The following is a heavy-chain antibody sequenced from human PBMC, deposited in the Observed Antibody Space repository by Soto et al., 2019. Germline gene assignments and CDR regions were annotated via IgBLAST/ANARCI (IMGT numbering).Heavy chain of an antibody. CDR3: ARGLFRAVAAESDY. Sequence: SQTLSLTCAISGYSVSGNSVAWNWIRQSPSRGREWLGRTYYRSKWYHDYGGSVKSRITINPDTSKNQFSLQLNSVTPEDTAVYYCARGLFRAVAAESDYWGQGTLVTVSS. J-gene: IGHJ4*02. CDR1: GYSVSGNSVA. V-gene: IGHV6-1*01. CDR2: TYYRSKWYH. D-gene: IGHD6-19*01.